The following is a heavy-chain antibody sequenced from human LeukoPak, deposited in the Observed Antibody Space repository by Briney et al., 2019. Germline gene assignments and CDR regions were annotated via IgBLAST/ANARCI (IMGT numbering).Heavy chain of an antibody. D-gene: IGHD6-13*01. Sequence: GGSLRLSCAASGFTFSSYSMNLVRQAPGKGLEWVSSIDFTSRYIYSADSVKGRFTTSRDNAKNSLDLQMNSLKVEDTAVYYCATPAAGPGAEYSLYWGQGTLVIVSS. J-gene: IGHJ1*01. CDR3: ATPAAGPGAEYSLY. V-gene: IGHV3-21*01. CDR2: IDFTSRYI. CDR1: GFTFSSYS.